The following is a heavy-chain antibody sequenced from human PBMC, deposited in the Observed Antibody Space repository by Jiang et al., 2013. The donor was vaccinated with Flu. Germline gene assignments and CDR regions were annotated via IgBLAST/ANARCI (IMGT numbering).Heavy chain of an antibody. CDR2: LTYDGTTT. J-gene: IGHJ4*02. CDR3: AKDRDQPPVHYLEF. D-gene: IGHD2-2*01. CDR1: GFTFSNYG. Sequence: VQLLESGGGVVRPGGSLRLSCEASGFTFSNYGMHWVRQAPGKGLEWVAVLTYDGTTTVYADSVKGRFAISRDNSKNTLFLQMNSLTSEDTAVYYCAKDRDQPPVHYLEFWGQGALVTVSP. V-gene: IGHV3-30*18.